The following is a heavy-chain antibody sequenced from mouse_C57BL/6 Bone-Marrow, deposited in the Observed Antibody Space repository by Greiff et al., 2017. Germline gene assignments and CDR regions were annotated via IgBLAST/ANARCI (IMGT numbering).Heavy chain of an antibody. Sequence: EVKLVESGGGLVQPGGSLSLSCAASGFTFTDYYMSWVRQPPGKALEWLGFIRNKANGYTTEYSAPVKGRFTISRDNSQSILYLHMNALRAEDSATYYCARSLTVFDYWGQGTTLTVSS. CDR2: IRNKANGYTT. CDR3: ARSLTVFDY. J-gene: IGHJ2*01. V-gene: IGHV7-3*01. D-gene: IGHD4-1*01. CDR1: GFTFTDYY.